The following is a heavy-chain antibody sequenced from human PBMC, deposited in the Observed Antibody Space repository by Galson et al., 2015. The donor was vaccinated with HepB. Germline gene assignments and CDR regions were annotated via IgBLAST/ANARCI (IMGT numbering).Heavy chain of an antibody. CDR2: INSDGSST. J-gene: IGHJ3*02. Sequence: LRLSCAASGFTFSSYWMHWVRQAPGKGLVWVPRINSDGSSTSYADSVKGRFTISRDNAKNTLYLQMNSLRAEDTAVYYCARGFYYYDSRGGAFDIWGQGTMVTVSS. D-gene: IGHD3-22*01. CDR1: GFTFSSYW. CDR3: ARGFYYYDSRGGAFDI. V-gene: IGHV3-74*01.